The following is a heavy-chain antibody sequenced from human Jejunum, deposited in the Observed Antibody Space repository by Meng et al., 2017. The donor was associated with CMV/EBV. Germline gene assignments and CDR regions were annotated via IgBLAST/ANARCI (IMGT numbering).Heavy chain of an antibody. V-gene: IGHV2-5*02. D-gene: IGHD1-1*01. CDR1: GFSITTSGVG. CDR3: AHRARVETGTSFDS. Sequence: FSGFSITTSGVGVGWIRQPPGKALEWLALVSWDDDKLYKPSLNTRLTITKDTSENQVVLTMTDMDPVDTATYYCAHRARVETGTSFDSWGQGILVTVSS. CDR2: VSWDDDK. J-gene: IGHJ4*02.